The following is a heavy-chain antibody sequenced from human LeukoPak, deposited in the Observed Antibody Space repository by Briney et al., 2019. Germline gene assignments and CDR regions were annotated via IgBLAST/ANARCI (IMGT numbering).Heavy chain of an antibody. Sequence: GGSLRLSCAASGFTFSDYYMSWIRQAPGKGLEWVSGISSGGIIYYADSVRGRFTISRDNSKNTVYLQMNSLRAVDTAIYYCAKAGDIVTTIPFDYWGQGTLVTVSS. V-gene: IGHV3-23*01. D-gene: IGHD5-12*01. J-gene: IGHJ4*02. CDR3: AKAGDIVTTIPFDY. CDR2: ISSGGII. CDR1: GFTFSDYY.